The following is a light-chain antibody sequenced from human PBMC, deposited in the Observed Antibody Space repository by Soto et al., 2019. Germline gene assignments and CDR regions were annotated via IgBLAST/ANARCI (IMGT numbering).Light chain of an antibody. CDR2: DAS. V-gene: IGKV1-39*01. CDR3: QQYTNTNNPWM. Sequence: DIQMTQSPSSLSASVGDRVTITYRASQSISSYLNWYQQKPGKAPKLLVYDASTLQSGVASRFSGSGSGTEFTLIISGLQPDDSATYYCQQYTNTNNPWMFGQGTKVDI. J-gene: IGKJ1*01. CDR1: QSISSY.